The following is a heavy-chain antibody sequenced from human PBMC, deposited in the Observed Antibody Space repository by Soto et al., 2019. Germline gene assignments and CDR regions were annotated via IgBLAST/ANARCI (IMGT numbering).Heavy chain of an antibody. CDR2: INPSGGST. V-gene: IGHV1-46*03. J-gene: IGHJ5*02. D-gene: IGHD2-2*01. CDR1: GYTFTSYY. CDR3: GRDQVPSVVPAVNWFDP. Sequence: QVQLVQSGAEVKKPGASVKVSCKASGYTFTSYYMHWVRQAPGQGLEWMGIINPSGGSTTYAQKFQGRVTMTRDTATSTVYMELSSLRSEDTAVYYCGRDQVPSVVPAVNWFDPWGQGTLVTVSS.